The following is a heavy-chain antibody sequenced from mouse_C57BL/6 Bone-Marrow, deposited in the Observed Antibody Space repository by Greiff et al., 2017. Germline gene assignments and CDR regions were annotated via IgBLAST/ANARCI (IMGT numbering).Heavy chain of an antibody. V-gene: IGHV2-2*01. D-gene: IGHD1-1*01. CDR1: GFSLTSYG. CDR2: IWSGGST. CDR3: ARKAYYYGSSYDAMDY. J-gene: IGHJ4*01. Sequence: QVQLKQSGPGLVQPSQSLSITCTVSGFSLTSYGVHWVRQSPGKGLEWLGVIWSGGSTDYNAAFISRLSISKDNSKSQVFFKMNSLQADDTAIYYCARKAYYYGSSYDAMDYWGQGTSVTVSS.